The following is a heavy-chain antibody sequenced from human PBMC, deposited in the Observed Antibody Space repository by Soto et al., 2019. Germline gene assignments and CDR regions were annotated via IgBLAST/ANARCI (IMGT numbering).Heavy chain of an antibody. Sequence: PSETLSLTCTVSGDSISSYYWSWIRQPPGKGLEWIGYIHYSGSTNYNPSLKSRVTISVDTSKNQFSLKLSSVTAADTAVYYCARHGTVTTFDYWGQGTLVTVSS. D-gene: IGHD4-17*01. CDR2: IHYSGST. CDR3: ARHGTVTTFDY. J-gene: IGHJ4*02. CDR1: GDSISSYY. V-gene: IGHV4-59*08.